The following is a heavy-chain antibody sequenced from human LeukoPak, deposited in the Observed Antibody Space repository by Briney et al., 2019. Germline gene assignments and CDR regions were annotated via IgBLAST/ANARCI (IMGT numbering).Heavy chain of an antibody. CDR3: ARNRRFDNWFDP. Sequence: SETLSLTCTVSGGSISSGSYYWSWIRQPAGKGLEWIGRIYTSGSTNYNPPLKSRVTISVDTSKNQFSLKLSSVTAADTAVYYCARNRRFDNWFDPWGQGTLVTVSS. CDR2: IYTSGST. CDR1: GGSISSGSYY. V-gene: IGHV4-61*02. J-gene: IGHJ5*02. D-gene: IGHD1-14*01.